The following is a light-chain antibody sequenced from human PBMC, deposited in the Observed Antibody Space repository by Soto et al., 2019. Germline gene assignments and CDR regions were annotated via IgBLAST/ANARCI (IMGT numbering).Light chain of an antibody. CDR2: KAS. Sequence: DIQMTQSPSTLSASVGDRVTITCRASQSISSWLAWYQQKPGKAPKLLIYKASSLESGITSRYSGSGSGTEYPLTISSLQPDDFETDYCQQYSSYSPEGTFGQGTKVEIK. V-gene: IGKV1-5*03. J-gene: IGKJ1*01. CDR1: QSISSW. CDR3: QQYSSYSPEGT.